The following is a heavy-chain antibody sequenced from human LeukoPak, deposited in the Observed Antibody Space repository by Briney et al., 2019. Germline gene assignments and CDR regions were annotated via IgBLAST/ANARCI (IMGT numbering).Heavy chain of an antibody. CDR2: IHYTGAT. D-gene: IGHD3-9*01. V-gene: IGHV4-34*01. J-gene: IGHJ4*02. CDR3: ARGNILTGYCFDF. Sequence: SETLSLTCAVYGGSFSGYYWSWIRQPPGKGLEWVGEIHYTGATSYNPSLKSRATISTDTSKTQFSLRLSSVTAASTAVYYCARGNILTGYCFDFWGQGALVTVSS. CDR1: GGSFSGYY.